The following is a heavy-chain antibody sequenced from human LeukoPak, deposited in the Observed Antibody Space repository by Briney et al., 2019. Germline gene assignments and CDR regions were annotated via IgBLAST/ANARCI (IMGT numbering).Heavy chain of an antibody. V-gene: IGHV3-30*02. CDR1: GFTFSGYD. Sequence: GGSLRLSCAASGFTFSGYDMHWVRQAPGKGLEWVAFIRYDGSSKYYAESVKGRFTISRDNAKNLLYLQMNSLRAEDTAVYYCAELGITMIGGVWGKGTTVTISS. J-gene: IGHJ6*04. CDR3: AELGITMIGGV. CDR2: IRYDGSSK. D-gene: IGHD3-10*02.